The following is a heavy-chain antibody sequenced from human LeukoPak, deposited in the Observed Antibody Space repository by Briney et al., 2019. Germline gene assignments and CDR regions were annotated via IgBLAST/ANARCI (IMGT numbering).Heavy chain of an antibody. J-gene: IGHJ4*02. D-gene: IGHD3-10*01. Sequence: SETLSLTCTVSGGSISSGSHYWSWIRQPAGKGLEWIGRIYTSGSTNYNPSLKSRVTISVDTSKNQFSLKLSSVTAADTAVYYCARDHSDGSGTKWGQGTLVTVSS. CDR3: ARDHSDGSGTK. CDR1: GGSISSGSHY. V-gene: IGHV4-61*02. CDR2: IYTSGST.